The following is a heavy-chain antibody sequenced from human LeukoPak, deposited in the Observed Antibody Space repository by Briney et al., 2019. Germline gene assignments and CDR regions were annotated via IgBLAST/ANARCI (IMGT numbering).Heavy chain of an antibody. CDR1: GGSISNSTYY. V-gene: IGHV4-39*07. CDR2: IYYSGST. D-gene: IGHD4-11*01. Sequence: SETLSLTCTVSGGSISNSTYYWGCIRQPPGKGLEWIGTIYYSGSTYYNPSLKSRVTISVDTSKNQFSLKMRSVTAADTAVYYCARAHYTDPNWFDPWGQGTLVTVSS. CDR3: ARAHYTDPNWFDP. J-gene: IGHJ5*02.